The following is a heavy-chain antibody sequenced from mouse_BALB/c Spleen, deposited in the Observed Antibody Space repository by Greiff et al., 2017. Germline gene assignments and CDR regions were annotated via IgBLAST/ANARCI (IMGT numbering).Heavy chain of an antibody. J-gene: IGHJ1*01. V-gene: IGHV5-6*01. D-gene: IGHD1-1*01. CDR2: ISSGGSYT. Sequence: EVHLVESGGDLVKPGGSLKLSCAASGFTFSSYGMSWVRQTPDKRLEWVATISSGGSYTYYPDSVKGRFTISRDNAKNTLYLQMSSLKSEDTAMYYCAREGTVVRYFDVWGAGTTVTVSS. CDR3: AREGTVVRYFDV. CDR1: GFTFSSYG.